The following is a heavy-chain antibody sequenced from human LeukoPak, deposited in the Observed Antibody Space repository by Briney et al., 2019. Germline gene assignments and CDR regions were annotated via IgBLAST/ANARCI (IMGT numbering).Heavy chain of an antibody. CDR3: ARGRDDVVVAAKDLPAFDAFDI. D-gene: IGHD2-15*01. V-gene: IGHV1-69*05. CDR2: IIPIFGTA. Sequence: GASVKVSCKASGYTFTSYDINWVRQATGQGLEWMGRIIPIFGTANYAQKFQGRVTITTDESTSTAYMELSSLRSEDTAVYYCARGRDDVVVAAKDLPAFDAFDIWGQGTMVTVSS. J-gene: IGHJ3*02. CDR1: GYTFTSYD.